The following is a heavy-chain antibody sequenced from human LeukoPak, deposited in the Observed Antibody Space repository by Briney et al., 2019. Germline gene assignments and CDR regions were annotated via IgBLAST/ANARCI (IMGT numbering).Heavy chain of an antibody. CDR3: AKVDGSWRVLGAGGYYFDY. CDR2: IYSGGST. V-gene: IGHV3-53*01. CDR1: GFTVSSNY. Sequence: PGGSPRLSCAASGFTVSSNYMSWVRQAPGKGLEWVSVIYSGGSTYYADSVKGRFTISRDNSKNTLYLQMNSLRAEDTAVYYCAKVDGSWRVLGAGGYYFDYWGQGTLVTVSS. D-gene: IGHD6-13*01. J-gene: IGHJ4*02.